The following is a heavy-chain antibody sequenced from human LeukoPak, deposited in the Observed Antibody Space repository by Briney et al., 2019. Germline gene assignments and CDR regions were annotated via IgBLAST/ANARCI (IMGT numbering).Heavy chain of an antibody. CDR2: IYHSGST. J-gene: IGHJ3*02. CDR3: ARAPDAFDI. V-gene: IGHV4-30-2*01. CDR1: GGSISSGGYS. Sequence: SQTLSLTCAVSGGSISSGGYSWSWIRQPPGKGLEWIGYIYHSGSTYYNPSLKSRVTISEDRSKNQFSLKLSSVTAADTAVYYCARAPDAFDIWGQGTMVTVSS.